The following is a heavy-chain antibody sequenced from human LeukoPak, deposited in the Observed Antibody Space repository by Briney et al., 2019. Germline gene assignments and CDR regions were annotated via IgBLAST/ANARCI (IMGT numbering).Heavy chain of an antibody. Sequence: PSETLSLTCTVSGGSISSSSYYWGWIRQPPGKGLEWIGSIYYSGSTYYNPSLKSRVTISVDTSKNQFSLKLSSVTAADTAVYYCARRGVWFGNPLRGWFDPWGQGTLVTVSS. J-gene: IGHJ5*02. CDR3: ARRGVWFGNPLRGWFDP. V-gene: IGHV4-39*01. D-gene: IGHD3-10*01. CDR1: GGSISSSSYY. CDR2: IYYSGST.